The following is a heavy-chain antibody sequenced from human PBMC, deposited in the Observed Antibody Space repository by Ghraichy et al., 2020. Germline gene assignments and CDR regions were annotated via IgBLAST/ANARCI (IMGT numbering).Heavy chain of an antibody. CDR1: GGSLSNYY. Sequence: SQTLSLTCIVSGGSLSNYYWSSIRQPAGKGLEWIGRIFTSGSATYNPSLRSRVTMSVDMSKNQFSLKLTSLTAADTAVYYCGRDGPYDSSGYTDYWGRGTLVTVSS. CDR2: IFTSGSA. CDR3: GRDGPYDSSGYTDY. D-gene: IGHD3-22*01. J-gene: IGHJ4*02. V-gene: IGHV4-4*07.